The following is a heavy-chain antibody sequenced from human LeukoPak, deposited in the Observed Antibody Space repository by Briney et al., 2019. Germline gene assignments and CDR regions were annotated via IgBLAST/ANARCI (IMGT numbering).Heavy chain of an antibody. J-gene: IGHJ3*02. CDR3: ARDVSTDGYNFAFDI. V-gene: IGHV1-46*01. CDR2: INPSGGST. CDR1: GYTFTGYY. D-gene: IGHD5-24*01. Sequence: ASVKVSCKASGYTFTGYYMHWVRQAPGQGLEWMGWINPSGGSTSYAQKFQGRVTMTRDTSTSTVYMELSSLRSEDTAVYYCARDVSTDGYNFAFDIWGQGTMVTVSS.